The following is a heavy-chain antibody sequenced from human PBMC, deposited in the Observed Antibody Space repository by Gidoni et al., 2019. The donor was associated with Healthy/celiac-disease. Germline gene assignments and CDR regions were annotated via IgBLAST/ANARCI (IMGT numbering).Heavy chain of an antibody. V-gene: IGHV4-59*01. CDR3: ARTSRWGAFDI. CDR1: GGSISSDS. Sequence: QVQLQESGPGLVKPAETLSLTCTGAGGSISSDSWSWIRQPPGKGLEWIGYIYYRGSTNYNPSLKSRVTISVDTSKNQFSLKLSSVTAADTAVYYCARTSRWGAFDIWGQGTMVTVSS. CDR2: IYYRGST. D-gene: IGHD1-26*01. J-gene: IGHJ3*02.